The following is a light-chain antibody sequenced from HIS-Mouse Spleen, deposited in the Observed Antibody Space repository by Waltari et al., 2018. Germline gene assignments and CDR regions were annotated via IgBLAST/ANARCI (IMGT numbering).Light chain of an antibody. V-gene: IGLV2-23*03. J-gene: IGLJ2*01. CDR2: EGS. CDR3: CSYAGSSTFEV. CDR1: SSDVGSYNL. Sequence: QSALTQPASVSGSPGQSITISSTGTSSDVGSYNLVPWYHKHPGKAPKLMIYEGSKRPSGVSNRFSGSKSGNTASLTISGLQAEDEADYYCCSYAGSSTFEVFGGGTKLTVL.